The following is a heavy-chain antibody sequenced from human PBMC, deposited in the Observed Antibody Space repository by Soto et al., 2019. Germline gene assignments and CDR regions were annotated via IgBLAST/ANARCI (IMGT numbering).Heavy chain of an antibody. Sequence: QVQLVESGGGVVQPGRPLRLSCAASGFIFSNYAFHWVRQAPGKGLEWVALMSFDGNNEYYADSVKGRITISRDNSKNTVYLQMNSLRADDTAVYYCARRSYYDTGSFDYWGQGTLVTV. V-gene: IGHV3-30*01. D-gene: IGHD3-22*01. CDR2: MSFDGNNE. J-gene: IGHJ4*02. CDR1: GFIFSNYA. CDR3: ARRSYYDTGSFDY.